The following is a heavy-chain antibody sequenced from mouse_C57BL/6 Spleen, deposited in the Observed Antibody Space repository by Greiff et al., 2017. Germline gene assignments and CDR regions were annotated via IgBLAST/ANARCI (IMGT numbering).Heavy chain of an antibody. V-gene: IGHV5-17*01. CDR3: AGAYGMYCDY. J-gene: IGHJ2*01. D-gene: IGHD1-2*01. Sequence: EVQGVESGGGLVKPGGSLKLSCAASGFTFSDYGMHWVRQAPEKGLEWVAYISSGSSIIYYADTVKGRFTISRDNAKNTLFLHMTSLRSEDTAMYFCAGAYGMYCDYWGQGTTLTVSS. CDR1: GFTFSDYG. CDR2: ISSGSSII.